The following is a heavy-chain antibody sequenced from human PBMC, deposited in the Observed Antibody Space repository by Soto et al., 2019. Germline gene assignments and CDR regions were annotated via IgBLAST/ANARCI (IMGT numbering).Heavy chain of an antibody. CDR2: FGTSRKYI. D-gene: IGHD3-9*01. CDR3: VRDRDWAFDI. J-gene: IGHJ3*02. Sequence: EVHLVESGGGLVQPGGSLRLSCVASGYTFSEYSMNWVRQAPGKGLEWVSYFGTSRKYIFYADSVRGRFTISRDDARNSLYLQLNSLRDEDTAVYYWVRDRDWAFDIWGQGTMFTVSS. V-gene: IGHV3-48*02. CDR1: GYTFSEYS.